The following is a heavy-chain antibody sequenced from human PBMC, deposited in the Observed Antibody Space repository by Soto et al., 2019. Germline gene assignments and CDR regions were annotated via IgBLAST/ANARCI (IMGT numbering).Heavy chain of an antibody. CDR2: ISHDGINK. J-gene: IGHJ4*02. Sequence: QVLLVDSGGGVVQPGRSLRLSCAASGFTFSSYAMNWVRQAPGXGLXWVALISHDGINKYYADSVRGRFTISRDSSTNTLYLQMNXLRXXXXXXXXXXXXXXXXXXXXSXYWGQGTLVTVSS. CDR3: XXXXXXXXXXXSXY. V-gene: IGHV3-30-3*01. CDR1: GFTFSSYA.